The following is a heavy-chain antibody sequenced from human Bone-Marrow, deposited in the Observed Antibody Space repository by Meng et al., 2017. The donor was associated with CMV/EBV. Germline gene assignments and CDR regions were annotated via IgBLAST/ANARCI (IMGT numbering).Heavy chain of an antibody. CDR2: INPNSGGT. D-gene: IGHD1-26*01. V-gene: IGHV1-2*02. Sequence: ASVKVSCKVSGYTFTGFFLHWVRQAPGQGLEWMGWINPNSGGTNYAQKFQGRVTMTRDTSISTAYMELSRLRSDDTAVYYCARGDEWELLYYFDYWGHGTLVTVSS. CDR3: ARGDEWELLYYFDY. J-gene: IGHJ4*01. CDR1: GYTFTGFF.